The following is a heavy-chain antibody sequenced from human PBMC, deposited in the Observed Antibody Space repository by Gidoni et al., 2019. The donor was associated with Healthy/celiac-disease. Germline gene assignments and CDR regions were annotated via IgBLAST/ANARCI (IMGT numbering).Heavy chain of an antibody. V-gene: IGHV4-4*02. D-gene: IGHD2-2*01. J-gene: IGHJ5*02. CDR2: IYHSGST. Sequence: QVQLQESGPGLVKPSGTLSLTCAVSGGSISSINWWSWVRQPPGKGLEWIGEIYHSGSTNYNPSLKSRVTISVDKSKNQFSLKLSSVTAADTAVYYCARAGAIVPAASKGVWFDPWGQGTLVTVSS. CDR3: ARAGAIVPAASKGVWFDP. CDR1: GGSISSINW.